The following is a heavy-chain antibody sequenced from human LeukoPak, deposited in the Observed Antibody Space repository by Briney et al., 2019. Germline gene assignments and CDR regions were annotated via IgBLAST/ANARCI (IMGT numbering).Heavy chain of an antibody. Sequence: PGGSLRLSCAASGFTFSNFWMHWVRQAPGKGPVWVSRINSDGSTTTYADSVKGRFTISRDNAKNTLYLQMNSLGAEDTAVYYCARDWSTPWGQGTLVTVSS. D-gene: IGHD3-3*01. V-gene: IGHV3-74*01. J-gene: IGHJ5*02. CDR3: ARDWSTP. CDR1: GFTFSNFW. CDR2: INSDGSTT.